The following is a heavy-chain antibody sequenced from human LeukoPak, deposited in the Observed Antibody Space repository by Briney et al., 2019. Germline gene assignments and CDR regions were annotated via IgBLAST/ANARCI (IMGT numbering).Heavy chain of an antibody. CDR1: GFIFRNHA. V-gene: IGHV3-23*01. CDR3: ATSLGNQGVIDY. D-gene: IGHD3-10*01. Sequence: PGGSLRLSCAASGFIFRNHAMNWVRQAPGQGLEWVSGVSASGGSTFNTDSVKGRFSISRDNSKNTLYLEMNSLRPEDTALYYCATSLGNQGVIDYWGQGTLVTVAS. CDR2: VSASGGST. J-gene: IGHJ4*02.